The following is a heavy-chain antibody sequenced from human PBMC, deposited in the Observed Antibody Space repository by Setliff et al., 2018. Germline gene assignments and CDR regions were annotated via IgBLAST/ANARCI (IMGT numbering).Heavy chain of an antibody. J-gene: IGHJ3*02. CDR1: GFTFSNYW. CDR2: IDGDGSTS. CDR3: VREMRVKEDYPVAFDI. V-gene: IGHV3-74*01. Sequence: GESLKISCAASGFTFSNYWMHWVRQAPGKGLVWVSRIDGDGSTSNYADSVKGRFTISRDNAKNTVFLQMNSLGADDTAVYYGVREMRVKEDYPVAFDIWGQGTMVTVSS. D-gene: IGHD2-15*01.